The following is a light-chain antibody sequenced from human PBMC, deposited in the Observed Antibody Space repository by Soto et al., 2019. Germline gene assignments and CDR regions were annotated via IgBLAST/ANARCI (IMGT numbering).Light chain of an antibody. V-gene: IGKV3-20*01. J-gene: IGKJ1*01. Sequence: EILLTQSPGTLSLSPGERATLSCRASQSVSSSYLAWYQQKPGQAPRLLIYGASSRATGIPDRFSGSGSGTDFTLTISRLEPEDFAVYYCQKYGSSPTTFGQGTKV. CDR1: QSVSSSY. CDR2: GAS. CDR3: QKYGSSPTT.